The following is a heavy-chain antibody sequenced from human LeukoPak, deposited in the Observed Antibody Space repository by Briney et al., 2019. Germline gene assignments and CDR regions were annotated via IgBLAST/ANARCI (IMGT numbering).Heavy chain of an antibody. CDR3: ASPPTTYDFWSGYPS. Sequence: GGSLRLSCAASGFTFSSYSMNWVRQAPGKGLEWVSSISSSSYIYYADSVKGRFTISRDNAKNSLYLQMNSLRAEDTAVYYCASPPTTYDFWSGYPSWGQGTLVTVSS. CDR1: GFTFSSYS. CDR2: ISSSSYI. V-gene: IGHV3-21*01. D-gene: IGHD3-3*01. J-gene: IGHJ4*02.